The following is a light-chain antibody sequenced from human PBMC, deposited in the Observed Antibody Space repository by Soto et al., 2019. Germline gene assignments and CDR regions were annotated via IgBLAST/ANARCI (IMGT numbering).Light chain of an antibody. J-gene: IGKJ1*01. V-gene: IGKV3-20*01. CDR2: GAS. CDR3: QHWS. CDR1: QSVSSSY. Sequence: EIVFTQSPSTLCLSPGERATLSCRASQSVSSSYLAWYQQKPGQAPRLLIYGASSRATGIPDRFSGSGSGTEFTLTISRLQPEDVATYYCQHWSFGQGTKVDI.